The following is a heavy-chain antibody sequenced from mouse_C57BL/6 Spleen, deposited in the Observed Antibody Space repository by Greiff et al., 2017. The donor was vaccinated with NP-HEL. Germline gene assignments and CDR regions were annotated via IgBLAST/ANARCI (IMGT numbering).Heavy chain of an antibody. V-gene: IGHV5-6*01. J-gene: IGHJ3*01. Sequence: EVQVVESGGDLVKPGGSLKLSCAASGFTFSSYGMSWVRQTPDKRLEWVATISSGGSDTYYPDSVKGRLTISRDNAKNTLYRQMSSLKSEDTAMYYCARRGYGSSPAWFAYWGQGTLVTVSA. CDR2: ISSGGSDT. CDR3: ARRGYGSSPAWFAY. CDR1: GFTFSSYG. D-gene: IGHD1-1*01.